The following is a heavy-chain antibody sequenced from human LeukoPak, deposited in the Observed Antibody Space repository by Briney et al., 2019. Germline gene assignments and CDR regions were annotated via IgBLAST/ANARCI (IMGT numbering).Heavy chain of an antibody. J-gene: IGHJ4*02. CDR2: IIPILGIT. D-gene: IGHD3-22*01. CDR3: ARGDYYDSSGYVDY. V-gene: IGHV1-69*04. Sequence: ASVKVSCKASGGTFSNYAITWVRQAPGQGLEWMGRIIPILGITNYAQKFQGRVAITADKSTTTAYMELSSLRSEDTAVYYCARGDYYDSSGYVDYWGQGTLVTVSS. CDR1: GGTFSNYA.